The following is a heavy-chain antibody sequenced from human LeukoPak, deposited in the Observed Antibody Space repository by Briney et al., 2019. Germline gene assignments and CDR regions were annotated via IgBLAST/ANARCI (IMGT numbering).Heavy chain of an antibody. J-gene: IGHJ5*02. V-gene: IGHV4-59*08. CDR2: IFYSGST. CDR1: GGSFSGYY. D-gene: IGHD6-19*01. CDR3: ARFASAVGATNWFDP. Sequence: ASETLSLTCAVYGGSFSGYYWSWLRQPPGKGLEWIGWIFYSGSTSYNPSLRGRVTISIDTSKNQFSLNLSSVTAADTAVYYCARFASAVGATNWFDPWGQGTLVTVSS.